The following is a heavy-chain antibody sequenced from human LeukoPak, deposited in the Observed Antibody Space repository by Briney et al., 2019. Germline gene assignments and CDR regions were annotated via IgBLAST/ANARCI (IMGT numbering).Heavy chain of an antibody. CDR1: GGSISSYY. V-gene: IGHV4-59*12. CDR3: ARDHHGPFDP. CDR2: IYYSGST. D-gene: IGHD5-24*01. J-gene: IGHJ5*02. Sequence: PSETLSLTCAVSGGSISSYYWSWIRQPPGKGLEWIGYIYYSGSTNYNPSLKSRVTISVDTSKNQFSLKLSSVTAADTAVYYCARDHHGPFDPWGQGTLVTVSS.